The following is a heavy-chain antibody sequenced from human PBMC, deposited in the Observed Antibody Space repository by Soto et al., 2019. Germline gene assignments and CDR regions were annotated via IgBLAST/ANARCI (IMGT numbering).Heavy chain of an antibody. CDR1: GGTFSSYA. Sequence: QVQLVQSGAEVKKPGSSVKVSCKASGGTFSSYAISWVRQAPGQGLEWMGEIIPIFGTANYAQKFQGRVTITADECTSTAYMELSSLSSEDTAVYYCARDRGPSSGYYPYWFDPWGQGTLVTVSS. J-gene: IGHJ5*02. V-gene: IGHV1-69*12. CDR3: ARDRGPSSGYYPYWFDP. D-gene: IGHD3-22*01. CDR2: IIPIFGTA.